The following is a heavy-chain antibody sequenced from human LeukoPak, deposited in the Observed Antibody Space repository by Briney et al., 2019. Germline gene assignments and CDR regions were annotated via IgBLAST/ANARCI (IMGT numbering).Heavy chain of an antibody. V-gene: IGHV3-48*03. CDR2: ISSSGSTI. Sequence: PGGSLRLSCAASGFTFSTYEMNWVRQAPGKGPEWVSYISSSGSTIYNADSVKGRFTISRDNGKNSLYLQMNSLRAEDTALYYCVREHYNYYMDVWGKGTTVTVSS. J-gene: IGHJ6*03. CDR1: GFTFSTYE. CDR3: VREHYNYYMDV.